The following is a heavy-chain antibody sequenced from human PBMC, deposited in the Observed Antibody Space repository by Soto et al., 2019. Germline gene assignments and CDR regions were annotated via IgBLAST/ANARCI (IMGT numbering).Heavy chain of an antibody. CDR1: DYSISSDYY. CDR3: ARARPHIVVVVAARHNWFDP. J-gene: IGHJ5*02. V-gene: IGHV4-38-2*02. D-gene: IGHD2-15*01. Sequence: PSETLSLTCTVSDYSISSDYYWGWIRQSPGNGLEWIASFYHTGSTHYNPSLKSRVTISVDTSKNQFSLKLTSVTAADTAVYLCARARPHIVVVVAARHNWFDPWGQGTLVTVSS. CDR2: FYHTGST.